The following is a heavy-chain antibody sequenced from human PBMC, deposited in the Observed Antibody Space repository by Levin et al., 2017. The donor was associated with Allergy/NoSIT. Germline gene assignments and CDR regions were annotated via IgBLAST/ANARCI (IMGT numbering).Heavy chain of an antibody. CDR1: GFRFTTYW. CDR2: MDPDGSEI. V-gene: IGHV3-7*01. Sequence: GGSLRLSCAASGFRFTTYWMAWVRQAPGKGLEWVANMDPDGSEINYVDSVKGRFTISRDNSKNSLFLQMNSLRAEDTAVYYCVRDKGYRTFDYWGQGTLVTVSS. J-gene: IGHJ4*02. CDR3: VRDKGYRTFDY. D-gene: IGHD5-24*01.